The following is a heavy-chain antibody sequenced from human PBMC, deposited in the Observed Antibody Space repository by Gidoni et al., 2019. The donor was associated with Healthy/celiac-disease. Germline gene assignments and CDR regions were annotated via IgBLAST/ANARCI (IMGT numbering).Heavy chain of an antibody. CDR3: ATFPPPGFIAVAEKDAFDI. Sequence: EVQLVQSGAEVKKPGATVTISCKVSGYTFTDYYMHWVQQAPGKGLEWMGLVDPEDGETIYAEKFQGRVTITADTSTDTAYMELSSLRSEDTAVYYCATFPPPGFIAVAEKDAFDIWGQGTMVTVSS. CDR1: GYTFTDYY. CDR2: VDPEDGET. J-gene: IGHJ3*02. D-gene: IGHD6-19*01. V-gene: IGHV1-69-2*01.